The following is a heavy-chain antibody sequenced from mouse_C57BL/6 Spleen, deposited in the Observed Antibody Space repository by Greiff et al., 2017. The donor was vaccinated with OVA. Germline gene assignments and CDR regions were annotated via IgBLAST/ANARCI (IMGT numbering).Heavy chain of an antibody. CDR1: GYTFTSYW. Sequence: QVQLQQPGAELVKPGASVKMSCKASGYTFTSYWITWVKQRPGQGLEWIGDIYPGSGSTNYNEKFKSKATLTVDTSSSTAYMQLSSLTSEDSAVYYGARPYYYGSSRDWYFDVWGTGTTVTVSS. CDR3: ARPYYYGSSRDWYFDV. CDR2: IYPGSGST. V-gene: IGHV1-55*01. D-gene: IGHD1-1*01. J-gene: IGHJ1*03.